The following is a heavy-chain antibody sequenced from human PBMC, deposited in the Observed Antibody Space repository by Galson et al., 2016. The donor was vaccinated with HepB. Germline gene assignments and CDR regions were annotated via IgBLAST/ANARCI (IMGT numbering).Heavy chain of an antibody. CDR3: ARLVTRYCSGSTCSDHDINWFDP. J-gene: IGHJ5*02. CDR1: GGSINIYDW. Sequence: SETLSLTCTVSGGSINIYDWWSWVRQPPGKGLEWIGEIYESGITNYNVSLKSRVTISVDKSRNQFSLKMNSVTAADTAVYFCARLVTRYCSGSTCSDHDINWFDPWGQGILVTVSS. CDR2: IYESGIT. D-gene: IGHD2-2*01. V-gene: IGHV4-4*02.